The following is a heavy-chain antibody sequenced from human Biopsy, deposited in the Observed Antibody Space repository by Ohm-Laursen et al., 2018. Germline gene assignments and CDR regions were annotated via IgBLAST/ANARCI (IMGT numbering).Heavy chain of an antibody. Sequence: GTLSLTCTVSGDSISSYYWSWIRQPPGKGLEWIGYVYYTGSTDYNPSLQSRVTISVDTSKNHFSLRLRSVTPADTAIYYCARDRGYYSNRTVPGYFDLWGRGTLVTVSS. CDR3: ARDRGYYSNRTVPGYFDL. CDR1: GDSISSYY. D-gene: IGHD3-22*01. CDR2: VYYTGST. V-gene: IGHV4-59*01. J-gene: IGHJ2*01.